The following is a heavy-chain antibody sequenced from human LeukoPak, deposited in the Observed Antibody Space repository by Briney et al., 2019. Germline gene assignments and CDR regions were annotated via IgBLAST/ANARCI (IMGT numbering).Heavy chain of an antibody. CDR1: EFTFSNYL. CDR3: ARADSSIAARLSRSSIFNYYYYMDV. Sequence: GGSLRLSCVASEFTFSNYLMSWVRQAPGKGLEWVANIKQDGSEKYKVDAMKGRFTISRDNAKNSLFLQMNSLRDEDTAVYYCARADSSIAARLSRSSIFNYYYYMDVWGKGTTVTISS. V-gene: IGHV3-7*01. J-gene: IGHJ6*03. CDR2: IKQDGSEK. D-gene: IGHD6-6*01.